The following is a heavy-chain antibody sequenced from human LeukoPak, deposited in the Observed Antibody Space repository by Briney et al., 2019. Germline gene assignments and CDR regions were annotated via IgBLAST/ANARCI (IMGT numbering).Heavy chain of an antibody. Sequence: GESQKISCKGSGYSFTSYWIGWVRQMPGKGLEWMGIIYPGDSDTKYSRSFQGQVIISADKSTTTAYLQWSSLKASDTAMYYCARRQAAAVNWFDSWGQGTLVTVSS. CDR3: ARRQAAAVNWFDS. CDR2: IYPGDSDT. D-gene: IGHD6-25*01. V-gene: IGHV5-51*01. CDR1: GYSFTSYW. J-gene: IGHJ5*01.